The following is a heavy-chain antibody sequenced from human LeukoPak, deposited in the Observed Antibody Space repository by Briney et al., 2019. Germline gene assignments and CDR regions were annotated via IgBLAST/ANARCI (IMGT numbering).Heavy chain of an antibody. J-gene: IGHJ4*02. CDR3: GKGDTTMDTTLDY. Sequence: PGGSLRLSCAASGSTFDDYTMHWARQAPGKGLEWVSLIRWDGVSTYYADSVKGRFTISRDNSKNSLYLQMNSLRTEDTALYYCGKGDTTMDTTLDYWGQGTLVTVYS. V-gene: IGHV3-43*01. CDR2: IRWDGVST. CDR1: GSTFDDYT. D-gene: IGHD5-18*01.